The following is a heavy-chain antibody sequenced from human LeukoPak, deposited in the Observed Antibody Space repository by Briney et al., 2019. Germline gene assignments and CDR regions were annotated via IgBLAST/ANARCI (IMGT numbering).Heavy chain of an antibody. CDR3: ARVMADYGGKGNDAFDI. J-gene: IGHJ3*02. D-gene: IGHD4-23*01. V-gene: IGHV3-7*01. CDR2: IKQDGSER. CDR1: GFTFSNFW. Sequence: GGSLRLSCAVSGFTFSNFWMSWVRQAPGKGLEWVANIKQDGSERYYVDSVKGRFTISRDNAKNSLYLQMNSLRAEDTALYHCARVMADYGGKGNDAFDIWGQGTMVTVSS.